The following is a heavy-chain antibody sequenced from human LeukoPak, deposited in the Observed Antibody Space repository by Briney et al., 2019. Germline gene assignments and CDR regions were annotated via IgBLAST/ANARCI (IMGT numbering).Heavy chain of an antibody. CDR2: IYTSGST. J-gene: IGHJ5*02. CDR3: ARTRYWFDP. CDR1: GGSISSYY. D-gene: IGHD5-24*01. V-gene: IGHV4-4*07. Sequence: SETLSLTCTVSGGSISSYYWSWIRQPAGKGLKWIGRIYTSGSTNYNPSLKSRVTMSVDTSKNQFSLKLSSVTAADTAVYYCARTRYWFDPWGQGTLVTVSS.